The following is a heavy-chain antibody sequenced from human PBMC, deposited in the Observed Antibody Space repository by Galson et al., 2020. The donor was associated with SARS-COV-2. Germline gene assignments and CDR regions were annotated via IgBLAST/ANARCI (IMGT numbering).Heavy chain of an antibody. J-gene: IGHJ4*02. CDR2: ISGSGGST. CDR3: AKGGGYIYAFFY. D-gene: IGHD5-18*01. Sequence: GGSLRLSCAASGLTFTTDAMTWVRQAPGKGLEWVSSISGSGGSTFYADSVKGRFTISRDNSKNTLYLQMDSLRAEDAAAYFCAKGGGYIYAFFYWGQGTLVTVSS. CDR1: GLTFTTDA. V-gene: IGHV3-23*01.